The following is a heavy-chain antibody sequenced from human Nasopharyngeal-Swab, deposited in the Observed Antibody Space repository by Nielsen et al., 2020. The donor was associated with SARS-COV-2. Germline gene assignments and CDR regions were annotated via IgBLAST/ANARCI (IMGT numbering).Heavy chain of an antibody. CDR2: ISSSTSTI. V-gene: IGHV3-48*01. D-gene: IGHD3-9*01. J-gene: IGHJ3*02. CDR3: ARGASYDILTGYPDAFDI. CDR1: GFTFSSYS. Sequence: GESLKISCAASGFTFSSYSMNWVRQAPGKGLEWVSNISSSTSTIYYADSEKGRFTISRDNAKNSLYLQMNSLRAEDTAVYYCARGASYDILTGYPDAFDIWGQGTMVTVSS.